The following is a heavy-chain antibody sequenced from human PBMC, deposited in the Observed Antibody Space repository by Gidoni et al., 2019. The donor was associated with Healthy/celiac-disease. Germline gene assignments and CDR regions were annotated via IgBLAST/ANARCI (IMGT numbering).Heavy chain of an antibody. CDR3: ARDEGEASEYLYDSSGSKGIDY. CDR2: IWYDGTNK. J-gene: IGHJ4*02. CDR1: GFTFSRYG. V-gene: IGHV3-33*01. Sequence: QVQLVESGGDVVQPGRSLRLSCAASGFTFSRYGMPWVRQAPGKGLEWVAVIWYDGTNKYYADSVKGRFTISRDNSKNTLYLQMNSLRAEDTAVYHCARDEGEASEYLYDSSGSKGIDYWGQGTLVTVSS. D-gene: IGHD3-22*01.